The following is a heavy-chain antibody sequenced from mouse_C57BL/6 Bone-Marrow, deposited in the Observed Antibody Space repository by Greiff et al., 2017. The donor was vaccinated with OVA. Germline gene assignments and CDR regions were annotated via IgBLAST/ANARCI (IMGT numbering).Heavy chain of an antibody. Sequence: QVQLQQSGPELVKPGASVKISCKASGYAFSSSWMNWVKQRPGKGLEWIGRIYPGDGDTNYNGKFKGKATLTADKSSSTAYMQLSSLTSEDSAVYYCARGPYYSNYDYWGQGTTLTVSS. CDR2: IYPGDGDT. J-gene: IGHJ2*01. CDR1: GYAFSSSW. CDR3: ARGPYYSNYDY. V-gene: IGHV1-82*01. D-gene: IGHD2-5*01.